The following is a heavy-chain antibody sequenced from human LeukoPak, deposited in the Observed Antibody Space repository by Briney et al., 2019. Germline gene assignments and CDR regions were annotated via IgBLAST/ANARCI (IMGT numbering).Heavy chain of an antibody. V-gene: IGHV3-33*01. J-gene: IGHJ3*02. D-gene: IGHD3-22*01. CDR1: GFTFSSYG. CDR2: IWYDGSNK. Sequence: GGSLRLSCAASGFTFSSYGMHWVRQAPGKGLEWVVVIWYDGSNKYYADSVKGRFTISRDNSKNTLYLQMNSLRAEDTAVYYCARVDSSGDAFDIWGQGTMVTVSS. CDR3: ARVDSSGDAFDI.